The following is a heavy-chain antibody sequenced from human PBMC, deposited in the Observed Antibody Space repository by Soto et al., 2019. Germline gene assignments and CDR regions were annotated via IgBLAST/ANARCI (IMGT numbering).Heavy chain of an antibody. CDR1: GYTFSDYY. Sequence: ASVKVSCKASGYTFSDYYIHWVRQAPGQGLEWMGWINPNHGGTNYAQRFQDRVTITRDTSTRTAYMELRSLRSEDTAVYFCTREGVVAENWFDPWGQGTLVTVSS. J-gene: IGHJ5*02. CDR3: TREGVVAENWFDP. V-gene: IGHV1-2*02. CDR2: INPNHGGT. D-gene: IGHD3-22*01.